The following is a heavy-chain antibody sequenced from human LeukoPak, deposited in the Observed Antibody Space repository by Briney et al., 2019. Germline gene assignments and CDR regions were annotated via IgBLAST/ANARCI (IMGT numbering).Heavy chain of an antibody. D-gene: IGHD3-22*01. J-gene: IGHJ4*02. Sequence: GGSLRLSCAASGFTFSSYWMSWVRQAPGKGLEWVANIKQDGSEKYYVDSVKGRFTISRDNAKNSLYLQMNSLRAEDTAVYYCAREAPYYYDSSGYSDWGQGTLVTVSS. V-gene: IGHV3-7*01. CDR1: GFTFSSYW. CDR3: AREAPYYYDSSGYSD. CDR2: IKQDGSEK.